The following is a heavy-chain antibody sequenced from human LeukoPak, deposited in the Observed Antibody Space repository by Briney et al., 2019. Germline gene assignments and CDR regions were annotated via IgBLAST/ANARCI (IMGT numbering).Heavy chain of an antibody. V-gene: IGHV3-48*01. D-gene: IGHD2-15*01. CDR2: ISSSSSTI. J-gene: IGHJ5*02. CDR1: GFTFGTYA. Sequence: GGSLRLSCAASGFTFGTYAMNWVRQAPGKGLEWVSYISSSSSTIYFPDSVKGRFTISRDNAKNSLYLQMNSLRADDTAVYYCARGYCSGGSCYWNWFDPWGQGTLVTVSS. CDR3: ARGYCSGGSCYWNWFDP.